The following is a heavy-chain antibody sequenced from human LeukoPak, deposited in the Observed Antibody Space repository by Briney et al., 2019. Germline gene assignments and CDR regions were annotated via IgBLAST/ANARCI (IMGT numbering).Heavy chain of an antibody. CDR2: ISGSGGST. V-gene: IGHV3-23*01. Sequence: GGSLRLSCAASGFTFSSYAMSWVRQAPGKGLEWVSAISGSGGSTYYAASVKGRFTISRDNSKNTLYLQMNSLRAEDTAVYYCARVYDSSGYLGNAFDIWGQGTMVTVSS. D-gene: IGHD3-22*01. CDR1: GFTFSSYA. CDR3: ARVYDSSGYLGNAFDI. J-gene: IGHJ3*02.